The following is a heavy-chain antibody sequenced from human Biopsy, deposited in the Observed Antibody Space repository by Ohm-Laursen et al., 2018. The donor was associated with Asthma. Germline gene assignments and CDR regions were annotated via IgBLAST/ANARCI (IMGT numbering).Heavy chain of an antibody. J-gene: IGHJ4*02. D-gene: IGHD2-2*01. CDR3: ARKAGSCISRTCYSLDF. Sequence: SVTVSCKSLGGTFNTYVIGWVRQAPGQGLGWMGGINSVFGTTTYSQKFQDRVTITADDSTSTVYMELSSLRSEDTAVYYCARKAGSCISRTCYSLDFWGQGTLVTVSS. CDR2: INSVFGTT. V-gene: IGHV1-69*13. CDR1: GGTFNTYV.